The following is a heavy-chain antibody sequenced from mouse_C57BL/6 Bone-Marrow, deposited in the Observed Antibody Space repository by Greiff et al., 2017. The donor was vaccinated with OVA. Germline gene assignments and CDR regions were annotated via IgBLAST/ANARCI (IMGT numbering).Heavy chain of an antibody. J-gene: IGHJ3*01. Sequence: EVKVIESGGGLVKPGGSLKLSCAASGFTFSDYGMHWVRQAPEKGLAWVAYISSGSSTIYYADTVKGLFTISRDNAKNTLFLQMTSLRSEDTAMYYCARRRGYGSWFAYWGQGTLVTVSA. D-gene: IGHD1-1*01. V-gene: IGHV5-17*01. CDR3: ARRRGYGSWFAY. CDR1: GFTFSDYG. CDR2: ISSGSSTI.